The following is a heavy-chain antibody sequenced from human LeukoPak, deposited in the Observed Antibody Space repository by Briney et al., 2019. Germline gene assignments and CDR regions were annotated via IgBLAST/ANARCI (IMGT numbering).Heavy chain of an antibody. V-gene: IGHV3-21*04. Sequence: PGGSLRLSCAASRFTFSSYSMNWVRQAPGKGLEWVSFISGSSDYIYYADSVKGRFTISRDNAKNSLYLQMNSLRAEDTAVYYCARDSVLRYFDWLFPYYMDVWGKGTTVTISS. J-gene: IGHJ6*03. CDR3: ARDSVLRYFDWLFPYYMDV. CDR2: ISGSSDYI. CDR1: RFTFSSYS. D-gene: IGHD3-9*01.